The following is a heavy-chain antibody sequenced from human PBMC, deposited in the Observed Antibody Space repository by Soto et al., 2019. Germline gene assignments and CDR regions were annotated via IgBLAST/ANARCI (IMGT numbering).Heavy chain of an antibody. J-gene: IGHJ6*02. CDR1: GVSVNSGNYY. D-gene: IGHD1-26*01. Sequence: SETLSLTCTVSGVSVNSGNYYWSWIRQTPGKGLEWIGYIYQSGSTRYNPSLKSRVTISLDTSKNQFSLKMSSVTAADTAVYYCARFRSKNSDLRLYYYYGMDVWGQGTTVTVSS. CDR3: ARFRSKNSDLRLYYYYGMDV. CDR2: IYQSGST. V-gene: IGHV4-61*01.